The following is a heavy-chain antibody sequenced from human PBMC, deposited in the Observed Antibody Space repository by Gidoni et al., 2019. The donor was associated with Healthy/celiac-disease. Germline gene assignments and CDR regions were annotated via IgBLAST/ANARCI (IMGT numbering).Heavy chain of an antibody. V-gene: IGHV3-9*01. D-gene: IGHD1-26*01. Sequence: EVQLVESGGGLVQPGRSLRLSCAASGFTFDASAMHLVRQGPGKCLDLVSGISLNSGSIGYADSVKGRFTISRDNAKNSLYLQMNSLRAEDTALYYCAKDIAHTQWELLLSGMDVWGQGTTVTVSS. J-gene: IGHJ6*02. CDR2: ISLNSGSI. CDR3: AKDIAHTQWELLLSGMDV. CDR1: GFTFDASA.